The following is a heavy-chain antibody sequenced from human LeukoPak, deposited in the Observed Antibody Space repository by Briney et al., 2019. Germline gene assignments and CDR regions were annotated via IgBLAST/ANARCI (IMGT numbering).Heavy chain of an antibody. CDR1: GGSMVSYH. J-gene: IGHJ5*02. V-gene: IGHV4-59*01. D-gene: IGHD3-10*01. Sequence: SETLSLTCNVSGGSMVSYHWSWIRQPPGKGLEWIGYIYYSGNTDYNPSLKSRVTMSVDTSKSQFSLKLASVIAADTAVYFCARSLRTASGGFGPWGQGILVTVSS. CDR3: ARSLRTASGGFGP. CDR2: IYYSGNT.